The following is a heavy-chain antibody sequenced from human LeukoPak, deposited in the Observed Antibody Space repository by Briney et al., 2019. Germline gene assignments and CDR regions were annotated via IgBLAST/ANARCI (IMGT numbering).Heavy chain of an antibody. CDR2: TYTSGDT. J-gene: IGHJ4*02. CDR3: TIGGASGSLAH. CDR1: RASISDNY. D-gene: IGHD2-15*01. Sequence: SETLSLTCTVSRASISDNYWSWSRQPAGKALEWIGRTYTSGDTNYNASLKSRASVSVDTSKNQFYLSLRYVTAADTAVYYCTIGGASGSLAHWGPGTLVTVSS. V-gene: IGHV4-4*07.